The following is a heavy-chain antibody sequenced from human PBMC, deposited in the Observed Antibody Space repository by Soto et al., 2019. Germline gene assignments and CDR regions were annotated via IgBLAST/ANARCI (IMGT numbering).Heavy chain of an antibody. CDR1: GYTFTSYD. J-gene: IGHJ4*02. Sequence: GASVKVSCKASGYTFTSYDINWVRQATGQGLEWMGWMNPNSGNTGCAQKFQGRVAMTRNTSISTAYMELSSLRSEDTAVYYCARGRTWYNWNDEVRDEAHSFDYWGKGTLVTVSS. D-gene: IGHD1-20*01. V-gene: IGHV1-8*01. CDR3: ARGRTWYNWNDEVRDEAHSFDY. CDR2: MNPNSGNT.